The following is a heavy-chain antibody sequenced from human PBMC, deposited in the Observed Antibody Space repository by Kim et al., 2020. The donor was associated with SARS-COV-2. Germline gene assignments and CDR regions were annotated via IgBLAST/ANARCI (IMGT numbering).Heavy chain of an antibody. CDR1: GFTFSSYG. D-gene: IGHD3-10*01. J-gene: IGHJ6*02. CDR3: AKESGSGSYYAWTYYYYGRDV. CDR2: ISYDGSNK. V-gene: IGHV3-30*18. Sequence: GGSLRLSCAASGFTFSSYGMHWVRQAPGKGLEWVAVISYDGSNKYYADSVKGRFTISRDNSKNTLYLQMNSLRAEDTAVYYCAKESGSGSYYAWTYYYYGRDVGGQGTTVTVSS.